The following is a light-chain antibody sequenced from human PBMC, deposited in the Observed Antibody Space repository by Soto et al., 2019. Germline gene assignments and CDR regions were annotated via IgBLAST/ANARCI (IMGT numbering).Light chain of an antibody. J-gene: IGLJ1*01. CDR1: SSDVGANNY. V-gene: IGLV2-8*01. CDR3: SSYAGTNRV. CDR2: EVT. Sequence: QSALTQPPSASGSPGHSVTISCTGTSSDVGANNYVSWYQQHPGKAPKLMIYEVTKRPSGVPDRFSGSKSGNTASLTVSGLQAEDEADYYCSSYAGTNRVFGTGTKVTVL.